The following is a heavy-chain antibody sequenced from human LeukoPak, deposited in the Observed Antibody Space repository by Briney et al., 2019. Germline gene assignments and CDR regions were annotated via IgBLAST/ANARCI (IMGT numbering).Heavy chain of an antibody. Sequence: GASVKVSCKASGYIFTTYGISWVRQAPGQGLEWMGWISAYNGNTNYAKNFQGRVTVTTDTSTTTASMELRSLRFDDTAVYYCARQFYYDTSGSYYFDHWGQGTLVTVSS. V-gene: IGHV1-18*01. J-gene: IGHJ4*02. CDR2: ISAYNGNT. D-gene: IGHD3-22*01. CDR3: ARQFYYDTSGSYYFDH. CDR1: GYIFTTYG.